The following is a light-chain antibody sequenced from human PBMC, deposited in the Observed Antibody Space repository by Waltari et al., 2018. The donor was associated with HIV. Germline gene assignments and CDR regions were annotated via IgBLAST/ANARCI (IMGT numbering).Light chain of an antibody. J-gene: IGLJ2*01. Sequence: QSALPQPASVSGSPGQSITIYCAGTGAEIGAYNYVAWYQKLPDSVPKLIIYDVTSRPSGISDRFSASKSGNAASLTISGLQAEDEGDYYCSSYTTFNTVIFGGGTKLTVL. CDR1: GAEIGAYNY. V-gene: IGLV2-14*03. CDR2: DVT. CDR3: SSYTTFNTVI.